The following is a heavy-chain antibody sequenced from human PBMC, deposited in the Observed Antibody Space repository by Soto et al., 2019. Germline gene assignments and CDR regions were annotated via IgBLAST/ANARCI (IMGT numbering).Heavy chain of an antibody. CDR3: ARVHCSAGTCLDGLDF. V-gene: IGHV6-1*01. CDR1: GDSVSSNGAC. CDR2: IYYRSKWFH. D-gene: IGHD2-15*01. J-gene: IGHJ6*02. Sequence: SQTLSLTCVISGDSVSSNGACWNWIRQSPSRGLQWLGRIYYRSKWFHDYAASVESRMAINPDTSRNQFSMQLNYVTPEGTAVYDCARVHCSAGTCLDGLDFWGQVTTSAVSS.